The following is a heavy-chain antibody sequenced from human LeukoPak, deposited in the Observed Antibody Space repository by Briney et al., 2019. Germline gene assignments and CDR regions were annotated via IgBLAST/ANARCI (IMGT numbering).Heavy chain of an antibody. CDR1: GESFSGYY. CDR2: INHSGST. Sequence: SETLSLTCAVYGESFSGYYWSWIRQPPGKGLEWIGEINHSGSTNYNPSLKSRVTISVDTSKNQFSLKLSSVTAADTAVYYCARRIVGAFFDYWGQGTLVTVSS. J-gene: IGHJ4*02. V-gene: IGHV4-34*01. CDR3: ARRIVGAFFDY. D-gene: IGHD1-26*01.